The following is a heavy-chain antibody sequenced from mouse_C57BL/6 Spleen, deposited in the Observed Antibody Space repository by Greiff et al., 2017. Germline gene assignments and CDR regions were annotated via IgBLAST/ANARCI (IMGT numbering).Heavy chain of an antibody. V-gene: IGHV1-64*01. CDR2: IHPNSGST. J-gene: IGHJ4*01. Sequence: VQLQQPGAELVKPGASVKLSCKASGYTFTSYWMHWVKQRPGQGLEWIGMIHPNSGSTNYNEKFKSKATLTVDKSSSTAYMQLSSLTSEDSAVYYCAGSPYYYGSRRYAMGYWGQGTSVTVSS. D-gene: IGHD1-1*01. CDR3: AGSPYYYGSRRYAMGY. CDR1: GYTFTSYW.